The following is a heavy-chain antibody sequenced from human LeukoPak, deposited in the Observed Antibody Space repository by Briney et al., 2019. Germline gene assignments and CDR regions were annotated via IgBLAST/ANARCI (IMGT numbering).Heavy chain of an antibody. CDR1: GNTCTGYY. D-gene: IGHD3-16*01. Sequence: ASVKVSCKASGNTCTGYYMHWVRQAPGQGLEWMGWINPNTGGTQYAQKFQGRVTMTRDTSISTAFMDLSRLRSEDTAVYYCATGTTLGGGLDYWGQGTLVTVSS. V-gene: IGHV1-2*02. CDR3: ATGTTLGGGLDY. J-gene: IGHJ4*02. CDR2: INPNTGGT.